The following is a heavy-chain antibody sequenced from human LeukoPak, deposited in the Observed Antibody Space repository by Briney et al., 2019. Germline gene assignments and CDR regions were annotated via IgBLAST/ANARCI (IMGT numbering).Heavy chain of an antibody. CDR3: ARPTARFGTYYYGMDV. D-gene: IGHD1-1*01. Sequence: PGGSLRLSCAASGFTFSSYGMHWVRQAPGKGLEWVAVISYDGSNKYYADSVKGRFTISRDNSKNTLCLQMNSLRAEDTAVYYCARPTARFGTYYYGMDVWGQGTTVTVSS. J-gene: IGHJ6*02. CDR1: GFTFSSYG. V-gene: IGHV3-30*03. CDR2: ISYDGSNK.